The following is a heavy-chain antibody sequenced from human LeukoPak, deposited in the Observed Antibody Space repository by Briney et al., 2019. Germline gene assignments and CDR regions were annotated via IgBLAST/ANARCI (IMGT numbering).Heavy chain of an antibody. CDR1: GFIFGDYA. D-gene: IGHD3-10*01. Sequence: GGSLRLSCTASGFIFGDYAMSWFRQAPGKGLEWVGFIRSKAYGGTTEYAASVKGRFTISRDDSKSIAYLQMNSLKTEDTAVYYCTKVRGVVYYYYYYMDVWGKGTTVTVSS. CDR2: IRSKAYGGTT. V-gene: IGHV3-49*03. CDR3: TKVRGVVYYYYYYMDV. J-gene: IGHJ6*03.